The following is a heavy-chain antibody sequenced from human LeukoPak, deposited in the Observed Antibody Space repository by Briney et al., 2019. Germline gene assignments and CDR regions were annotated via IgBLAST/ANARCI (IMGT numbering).Heavy chain of an antibody. V-gene: IGHV1-69*04. Sequence: ASVKVSCKASVGTFSSYAISWVRQAPGQGLEWVGRIIPILGIANYAQKIQGRVTTTANKSTSTAYTELSSLRSEDTAVYYCARGDDWNDAYHWGQGTLVTVPS. CDR3: ARGDDWNDAYH. J-gene: IGHJ5*02. CDR2: IIPILGIA. D-gene: IGHD1-1*01. CDR1: VGTFSSYA.